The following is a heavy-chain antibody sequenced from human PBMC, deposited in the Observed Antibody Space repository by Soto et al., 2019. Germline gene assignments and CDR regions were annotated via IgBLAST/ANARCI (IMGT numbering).Heavy chain of an antibody. J-gene: IGHJ4*02. CDR3: ATAPVVPANIDY. CDR1: GFTFSSYA. V-gene: IGHV3-23*01. CDR2: ISGSGGST. Sequence: GGSLGLSCAASGFTFSSYAMSWVRQAPGKGLEWVSAISGSGGSTYYADSVKGRFTISRDNSKNTLYLQMNSLRAEDTAVYYCATAPVVPANIDYWGQGTLVTVS. D-gene: IGHD2-2*01.